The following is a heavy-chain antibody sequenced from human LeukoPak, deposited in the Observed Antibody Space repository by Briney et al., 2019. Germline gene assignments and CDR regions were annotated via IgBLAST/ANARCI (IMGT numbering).Heavy chain of an antibody. Sequence: SVKVSCKASGGTFSSYAISWVRQAPGQGVEWMGGIIPIFGTANYAQKFQGRVTITADKSTSTAYMELSSLRSEDTAVYYCARHYYEDAFDIWGQGTMVTVSS. CDR3: ARHYYEDAFDI. D-gene: IGHD3-22*01. CDR2: IIPIFGTA. V-gene: IGHV1-69*06. CDR1: GGTFSSYA. J-gene: IGHJ3*02.